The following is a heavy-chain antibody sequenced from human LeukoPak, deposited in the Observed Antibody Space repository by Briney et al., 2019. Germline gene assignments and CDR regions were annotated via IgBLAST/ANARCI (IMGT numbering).Heavy chain of an antibody. J-gene: IGHJ6*02. CDR1: GFTFSSYA. D-gene: IGHD3-22*01. V-gene: IGHV3-64*01. CDR3: ARDSDSSGYYYGMDV. CDR2: ISSNGSST. Sequence: GGSLRLSCAASGFTFSSYAMHWVRQAPGKGLEYVSAISSNGSSTYYANSVKGRFTISRDNSKNTLYLQMGSLRAEDMAVYYCARDSDSSGYYYGMDVWGQGTTVTVSS.